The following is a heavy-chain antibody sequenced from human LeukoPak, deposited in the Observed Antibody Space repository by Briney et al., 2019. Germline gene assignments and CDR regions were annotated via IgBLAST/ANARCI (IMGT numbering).Heavy chain of an antibody. D-gene: IGHD5-24*01. Sequence: SETLSLTCTVSGGSISSYYWSWIRQPPGKGLEWIGYIYYSGSTNYNPSLKSRVTISVDTSKNQFSLKLSSVTAADTAVYYCARHVEMATYWYFDLWGRGTLVTVS. CDR2: IYYSGST. J-gene: IGHJ2*01. V-gene: IGHV4-59*08. CDR3: ARHVEMATYWYFDL. CDR1: GGSISSYY.